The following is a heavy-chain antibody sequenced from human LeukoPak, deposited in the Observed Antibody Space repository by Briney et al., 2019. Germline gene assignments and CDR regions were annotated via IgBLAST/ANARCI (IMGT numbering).Heavy chain of an antibody. CDR2: ISSSSRYI. D-gene: IGHD4-17*01. CDR1: GFTFSSYS. J-gene: IGHJ4*02. Sequence: GGSLRLSCAASGFTFSSYSMNWVRQAPGKGMKWVSSISSSSRYIYYADSVKGRFTISRDNAKNSLYMQMNSLRAEDTAVYYCARDSMTTVTDYWGQGTLVTVSS. CDR3: ARDSMTTVTDY. V-gene: IGHV3-21*01.